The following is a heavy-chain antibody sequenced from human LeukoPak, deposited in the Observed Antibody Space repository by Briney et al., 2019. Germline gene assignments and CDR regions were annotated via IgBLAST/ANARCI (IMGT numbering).Heavy chain of an antibody. J-gene: IGHJ4*02. CDR3: ARDVYSSSWTTFDY. Sequence: GGSLRLSCAASGFTFSSYGMSWVRQAPGKGLEWVSAISDSGGSTYYADSVKGRFTISRDNSKNTLYLQMNSLRAEDTAVYYCARDVYSSSWTTFDYWGQGILVTVSS. CDR2: ISDSGGST. D-gene: IGHD6-13*01. V-gene: IGHV3-23*01. CDR1: GFTFSSYG.